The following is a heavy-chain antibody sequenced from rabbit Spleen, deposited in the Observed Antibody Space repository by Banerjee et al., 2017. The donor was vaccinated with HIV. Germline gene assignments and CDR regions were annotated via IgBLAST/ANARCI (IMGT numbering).Heavy chain of an antibody. D-gene: IGHD4-1*01. CDR1: GFSFSGSYY. Sequence: QEQLVESGGGLVQPEGSLTLTCTASGFSFSGSYYMCWVRQAPGKGLEWIACIYNGDGSTYYASWVNGRFTISKTSSTTVTLQMTSLTVADTATYFCARDTDSGGLHFVLWGQGTLVTVS. CDR2: IYNGDGST. J-gene: IGHJ3*01. CDR3: ARDTDSGGLHFVL. V-gene: IGHV1S45*01.